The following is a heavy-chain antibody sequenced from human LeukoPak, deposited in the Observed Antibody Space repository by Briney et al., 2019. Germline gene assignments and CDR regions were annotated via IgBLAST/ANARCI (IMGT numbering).Heavy chain of an antibody. CDR3: ARATPWELDNWDDFDY. V-gene: IGHV3-30*03. CDR1: GFTFSSYG. CDR2: ISYDGSNK. D-gene: IGHD1-26*01. J-gene: IGHJ4*02. Sequence: GGSLRLSCAASGFTFSSYGMHWVRQAPGKGLEWVAVISYDGSNKYYADSVKGRFTISRDNSKNTLYLQMNSLGAEDTAVYYCARATPWELDNWDDFDYWGQGTLVTVSS.